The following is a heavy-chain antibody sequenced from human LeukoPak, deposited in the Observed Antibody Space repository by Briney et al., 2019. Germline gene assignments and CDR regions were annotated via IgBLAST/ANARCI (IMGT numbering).Heavy chain of an antibody. Sequence: PSETLSLTCTVSGGSISSYYWSWIRQPAGKGLEWIGRIYTSGSTNYNPSLKSRVTMSVDTSQNQFSLKLSSVTAADTAVYYCARDFEVWDYDFWSGYPYYFDYWGQGTLVTVSS. CDR2: IYTSGST. CDR3: ARDFEVWDYDFWSGYPYYFDY. CDR1: GGSISSYY. D-gene: IGHD3-3*01. V-gene: IGHV4-4*07. J-gene: IGHJ4*02.